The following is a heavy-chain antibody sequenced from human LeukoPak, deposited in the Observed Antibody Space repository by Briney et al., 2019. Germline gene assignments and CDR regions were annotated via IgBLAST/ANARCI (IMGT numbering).Heavy chain of an antibody. V-gene: IGHV1-46*01. CDR3: ARARTAAAGTRRGYNWFDP. CDR1: GYTFTSYY. D-gene: IGHD6-13*01. Sequence: ASVKVSCKASGYTFTSYYMHWVRQAPGQGLEWMGIINPSGGSTSYAQKFQGRVTMTRDTSTSTVYMELSSLRSEDTAVSYCARARTAAAGTRRGYNWFDPWGQGTLVTVSS. J-gene: IGHJ5*02. CDR2: INPSGGST.